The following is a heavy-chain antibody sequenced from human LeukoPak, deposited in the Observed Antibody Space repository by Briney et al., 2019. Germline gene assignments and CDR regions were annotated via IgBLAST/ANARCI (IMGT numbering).Heavy chain of an antibody. J-gene: IGHJ6*03. Sequence: PGGSLRLSCAASGFTFSSYWMSWVRQAPGKGLEWVANIKQDGSEKYYVDSVKGRFTISRDNAKNSLYLQMNNLRAEDTAVYYCARGPTYYDFWSGYYMFYYYMDVWGKGTTVTVSS. CDR2: IKQDGSEK. D-gene: IGHD3-3*01. CDR1: GFTFSSYW. V-gene: IGHV3-7*01. CDR3: ARGPTYYDFWSGYYMFYYYMDV.